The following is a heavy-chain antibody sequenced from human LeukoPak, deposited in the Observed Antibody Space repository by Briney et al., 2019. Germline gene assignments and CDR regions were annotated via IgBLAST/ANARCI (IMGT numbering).Heavy chain of an antibody. CDR3: ARRGTTSYYYGMDV. D-gene: IGHD1-14*01. V-gene: IGHV5-51*01. Sequence: GESLKISCKGSGYTFATYWIGWVRQMPGKGLEWMGIIFPGDSDTRYSPSFQGQVTISADKSISTVYLQWSSLKASDSAMYYCARRGTTSYYYGMDVWGQGTTVTVSS. CDR2: IFPGDSDT. CDR1: GYTFATYW. J-gene: IGHJ6*02.